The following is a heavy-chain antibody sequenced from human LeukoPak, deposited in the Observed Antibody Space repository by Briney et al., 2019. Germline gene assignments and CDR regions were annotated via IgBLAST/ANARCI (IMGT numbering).Heavy chain of an antibody. CDR3: ARGYYDILTGYRLFDY. J-gene: IGHJ4*02. V-gene: IGHV1-46*01. CDR2: INPSGGST. D-gene: IGHD3-9*01. CDR1: GYTFTSYY. Sequence: ASVKVSCKASGYTFTSYYMHWVRQAPGQGLEWMGIINPSGGSTSYAQKFQGRVTMTKDMSTSTVYMELSSLRSEDTAVCYCARGYYDILTGYRLFDYWGQGTLVTVSS.